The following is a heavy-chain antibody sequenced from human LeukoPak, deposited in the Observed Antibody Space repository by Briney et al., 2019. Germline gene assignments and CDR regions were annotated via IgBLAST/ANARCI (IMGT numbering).Heavy chain of an antibody. V-gene: IGHV3-48*03. D-gene: IGHD5-18*01. Sequence: PGGSLRLSCAASGFTFSSYEMNWVRQAPGKGLEWVSYISSSGSTIYYADSVKGRFTISRDNAKNSLYLQMNSLRAEDTAVYYCAKRVQGTAMVRVYFDYWGQGTLVTVSS. CDR2: ISSSGSTI. CDR3: AKRVQGTAMVRVYFDY. J-gene: IGHJ4*02. CDR1: GFTFSSYE.